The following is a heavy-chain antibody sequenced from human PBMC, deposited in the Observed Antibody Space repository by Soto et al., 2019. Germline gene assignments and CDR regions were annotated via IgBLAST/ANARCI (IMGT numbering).Heavy chain of an antibody. V-gene: IGHV3-23*01. D-gene: IGHD5-18*01. Sequence: PGGSLRLSCAASGFTFSSYAMSWVLQAPGKGLEWVSAISGSGGSTYYADSVKGRFTISRDNSKNTLYLQMNSLRDEDTPVYYCAKPAMGLWHEDYGMDVWGQGTTVTVS. CDR2: ISGSGGST. J-gene: IGHJ6*02. CDR1: GFTFSSYA. CDR3: AKPAMGLWHEDYGMDV.